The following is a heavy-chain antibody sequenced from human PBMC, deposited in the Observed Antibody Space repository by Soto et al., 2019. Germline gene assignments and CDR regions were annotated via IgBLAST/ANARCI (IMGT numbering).Heavy chain of an antibody. Sequence: SETLSLTCTFSGGSISSGDYYWSWIRQPPGKGLEWIGYIYYSGSTYYNPSLKSRVTISVDTSKNQFSLKLSSVTAADTAVYYCARDVADSSGWYYGMDVWGQGTTVTVSS. D-gene: IGHD6-19*01. CDR1: GGSISSGDYY. CDR3: ARDVADSSGWYYGMDV. CDR2: IYYSGST. V-gene: IGHV4-30-4*01. J-gene: IGHJ6*02.